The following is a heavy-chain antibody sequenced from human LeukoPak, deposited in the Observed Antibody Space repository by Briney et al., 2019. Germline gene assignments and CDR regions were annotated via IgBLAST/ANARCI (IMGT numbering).Heavy chain of an antibody. D-gene: IGHD3-22*01. Sequence: ASVKVSCKASGGTFSSYAINWVRQAPGQGLEWMGWINPNSGATNYAQKFQGRVTMTRDTSISTAYMELSRLRSDDTAVYYGARAVVLDYSDSSGYHNGAFDIWGQGTMVTVSS. V-gene: IGHV1-2*02. CDR3: ARAVVLDYSDSSGYHNGAFDI. CDR2: INPNSGAT. J-gene: IGHJ3*02. CDR1: GGTFSSYA.